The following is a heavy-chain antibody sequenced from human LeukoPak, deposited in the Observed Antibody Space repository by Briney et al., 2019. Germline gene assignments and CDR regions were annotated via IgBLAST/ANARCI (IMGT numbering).Heavy chain of an antibody. CDR2: IYFSGNT. D-gene: IGHD1-26*01. J-gene: IGHJ4*02. CDR1: GASVSSGSYY. Sequence: PSETLSLTCTVSGASVSSGSYYWSWIRQPPGKGLEWIGYIYFSGNTNYNPSLKSRVTISIDRFENQFSLRLSSVTAADTAVYYCARRKGGSYYGYYFDYWGQGTLVTVSS. CDR3: ARRKGGSYYGYYFDY. V-gene: IGHV4-61*01.